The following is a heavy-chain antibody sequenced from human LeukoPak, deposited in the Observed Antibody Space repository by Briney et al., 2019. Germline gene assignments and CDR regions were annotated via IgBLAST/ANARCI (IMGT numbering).Heavy chain of an antibody. CDR2: ISGDGSST. CDR3: ARKYNWNFPFEF. CDR1: GFTLSNYW. Sequence: GGSLRLSCAASGFTLSNYWMHWVRQAPGRGLVWVSRISGDGSSTSYADSVKGRFTISRDNAKNTLYLQINSLRTEDTAVYYCARKYNWNFPFEFWGRGALVTVSS. D-gene: IGHD1-7*01. J-gene: IGHJ4*02. V-gene: IGHV3-74*01.